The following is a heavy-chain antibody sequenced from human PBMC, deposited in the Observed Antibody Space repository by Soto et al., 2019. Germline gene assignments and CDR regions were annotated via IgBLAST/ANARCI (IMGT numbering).Heavy chain of an antibody. Sequence: EVQLLESGGVLVQPGGSLRLSCAASGFTFNTYAMNWVRQAPGKGLEWVSAISGSGSNTYYADSVKGRFTMSRDNSKNTLYLQMNSLRAEDTAIYYCATISLSSNTNKGDQGTLVTVSS. CDR2: ISGSGSNT. J-gene: IGHJ4*02. V-gene: IGHV3-23*01. CDR3: ATISLSSNTNK. CDR1: GFTFNTYA. D-gene: IGHD2-2*01.